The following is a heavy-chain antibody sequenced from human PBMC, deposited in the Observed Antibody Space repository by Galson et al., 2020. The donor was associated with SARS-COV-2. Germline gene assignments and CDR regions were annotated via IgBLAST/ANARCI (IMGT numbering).Heavy chain of an antibody. CDR2: ISSLTGSAI. J-gene: IGHJ4*02. CDR3: VRVRVSNKAYFDY. CDR1: GFTFSDYY. D-gene: IGHD3-10*01. V-gene: IGHV3-11*01. Sequence: GGSLRLSCAVSGFTFSDYYMGWVRQAPGKGLEWLSYISSLTGSAIYYADSVKGRFTISRDNAERSLYLQMNSLRAEDTAMYYCVRVRVSNKAYFDYWGQGTLVAVSS.